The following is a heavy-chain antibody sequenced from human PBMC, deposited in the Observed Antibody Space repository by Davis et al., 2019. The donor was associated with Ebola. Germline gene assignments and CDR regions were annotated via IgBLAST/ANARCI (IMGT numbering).Heavy chain of an antibody. Sequence: SVQVSCKASGGTFSSYAISWVRQAPGQGLEWMGGIIPIFGTANYAQKFQGRVTITADESTSTAYMELSSLRSEDTAVYYCARTPRVGTVVVTAIRGKPFDYWGQGTLVTVSS. CDR2: IIPIFGTA. CDR1: GGTFSSYA. CDR3: ARTPRVGTVVVTAIRGKPFDY. J-gene: IGHJ4*02. V-gene: IGHV1-69*13. D-gene: IGHD2-21*02.